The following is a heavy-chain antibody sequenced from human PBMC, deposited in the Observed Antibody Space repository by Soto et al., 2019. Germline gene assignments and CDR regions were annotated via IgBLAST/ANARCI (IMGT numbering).Heavy chain of an antibody. Sequence: XVSLRLSGAASGFTVSCYSMIWVRQAPGKGLEWVSAISGSGGSTYYADSVKGRFTISRDNSKNTLYLQMNSLRAADTAVYYCPKDDTTITIFGVPALDYWGQRTLVSVSS. D-gene: IGHD3-3*01. CDR1: GFTVSCYS. J-gene: IGHJ4*02. CDR3: PKDDTTITIFGVPALDY. V-gene: IGHV3-23*01. CDR2: ISGSGGST.